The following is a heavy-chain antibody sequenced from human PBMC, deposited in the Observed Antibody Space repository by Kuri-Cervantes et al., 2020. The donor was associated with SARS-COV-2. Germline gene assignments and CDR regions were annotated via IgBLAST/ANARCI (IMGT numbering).Heavy chain of an antibody. J-gene: IGHJ6*03. Sequence: GGSLRLSGAASGFTFSDYDMSWIRQAPGKGLEWVSYNSSSGSTIYYADSVKGRFTISRDNAKNSLYLQMNSLRAEDTAVYYCARVPRGIFGGVPPYLDDWGKGTTVTVSS. D-gene: IGHD3-3*01. CDR1: GFTFSDYD. CDR2: NSSSGSTI. CDR3: ARVPRGIFGGVPPYLDD. V-gene: IGHV3-11*04.